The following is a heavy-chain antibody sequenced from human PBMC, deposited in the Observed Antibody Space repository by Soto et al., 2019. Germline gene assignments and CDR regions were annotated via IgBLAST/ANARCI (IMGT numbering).Heavy chain of an antibody. CDR3: ASSSLHGWQQLGN. CDR1: GYTFTGYY. J-gene: IGHJ4*02. D-gene: IGHD6-13*01. CDR2: INPNSGGT. V-gene: IGHV1-2*04. Sequence: ASVKVSCKASGYTFTGYYMHCVRQAPGQVLEWMGWINPNSGGTNYAQKFQGWVTMTRDTSISTAYMELSRLRSDDTAVYYCASSSLHGWQQLGNWGQGTLVTVSS.